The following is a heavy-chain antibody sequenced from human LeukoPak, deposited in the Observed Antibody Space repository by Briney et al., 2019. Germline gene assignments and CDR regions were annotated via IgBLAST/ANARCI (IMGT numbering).Heavy chain of an antibody. CDR3: ARGGSSDLYGRQHDD. D-gene: IGHD3-16*01. V-gene: IGHV1-18*01. J-gene: IGHJ4*02. CDR1: GYTFTNYG. CDR2: ISAYNGNT. Sequence: ASVKVSCKASGYTFTNYGIIWVRQAPGQGLEWMGWISAYNGNTNYAQKLQGRVTMTTDTSTSTAYVELRGLRSDDTAVYYCARGGSSDLYGRQHDDWGQGTLVTVSS.